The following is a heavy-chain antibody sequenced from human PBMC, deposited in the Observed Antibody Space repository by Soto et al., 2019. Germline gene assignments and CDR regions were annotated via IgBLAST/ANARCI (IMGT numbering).Heavy chain of an antibody. CDR3: ARQEGYCSSTSCLPYFDY. D-gene: IGHD2-2*01. CDR1: GDTFTSYC. V-gene: IGHV1-18*04. Sequence: GASVKVSCKASGDTFTSYCISWVRQAPGQGLEWMGWISAYNGNTNYAQKLQGRVTMTTDTSTSTAYMELRSLRSDDTAVYYCARQEGYCSSTSCLPYFDYWGQGTLVTVSS. CDR2: ISAYNGNT. J-gene: IGHJ4*02.